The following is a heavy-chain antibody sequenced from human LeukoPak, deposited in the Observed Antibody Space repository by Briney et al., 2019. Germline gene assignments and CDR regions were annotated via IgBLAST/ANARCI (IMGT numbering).Heavy chain of an antibody. CDR1: GFTFSSYE. J-gene: IGHJ4*02. Sequence: GGSLRLSCAASGFTFSSYEMNWVRQAPGKGLEWVSHIRSSGSTKYYADSVKGRFTISRDNAKNSLYLQMNSPRAEDTAVYYCARDGYSYGFFDYWGQGSLVTVSS. CDR3: ARDGYSYGFFDY. V-gene: IGHV3-48*03. CDR2: IRSSGSTK. D-gene: IGHD5-18*01.